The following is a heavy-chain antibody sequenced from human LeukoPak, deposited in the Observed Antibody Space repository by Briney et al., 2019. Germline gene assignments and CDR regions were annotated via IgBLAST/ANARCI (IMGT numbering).Heavy chain of an antibody. CDR3: ARDSTTNYYFDY. Sequence: GGSLRLSCAASGFTFSSYSMNWVRQAPGKGLEWVSSISSSSSYIYYADSVKGRFTISRGNAKNSLYLQMNSLRAEDTAVYYCARDSTTNYYFDYWGQGTLVTVSS. V-gene: IGHV3-21*01. J-gene: IGHJ4*02. CDR1: GFTFSSYS. CDR2: ISSSSSYI. D-gene: IGHD1-1*01.